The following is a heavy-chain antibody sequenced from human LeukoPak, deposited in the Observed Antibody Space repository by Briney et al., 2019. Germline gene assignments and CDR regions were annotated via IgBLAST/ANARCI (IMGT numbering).Heavy chain of an antibody. CDR1: GFTFSSYG. CDR3: AKDIGDIWFGELFGY. V-gene: IGHV3-30*18. Sequence: GRSLRLSCAASGFTFSSYGMHRVRQAPGKGLEWVAVISYDGSNKYYADSVKGRFTISRDNSKNTLYLQMNSLRAEDTAVYYCAKDIGDIWFGELFGYWGQGTLVTVSS. D-gene: IGHD3-10*01. CDR2: ISYDGSNK. J-gene: IGHJ4*02.